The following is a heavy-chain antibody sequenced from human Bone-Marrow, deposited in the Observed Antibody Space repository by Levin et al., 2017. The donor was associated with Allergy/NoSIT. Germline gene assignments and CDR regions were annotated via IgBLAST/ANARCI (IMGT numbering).Heavy chain of an antibody. V-gene: IGHV3-74*01. CDR2: IISDGSNT. Sequence: GGSLRLSCAASGFTFGRYYMHWVRQAPGKGLAWVSYIISDGSNTNYADSVKGRFTIARDNAENALYLQMNSLRAEDTAVYYCARGGCSSTSCLDYWGQGTLVTVSS. CDR3: ARGGCSSTSCLDY. J-gene: IGHJ4*02. D-gene: IGHD2-2*01. CDR1: GFTFGRYY.